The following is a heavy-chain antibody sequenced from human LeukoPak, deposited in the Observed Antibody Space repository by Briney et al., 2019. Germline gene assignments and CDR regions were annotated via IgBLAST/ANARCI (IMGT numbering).Heavy chain of an antibody. V-gene: IGHV3-30*03. J-gene: IGHJ6*02. CDR3: ARDRKYQLLLSFGMDV. CDR2: ISYDGSNK. Sequence: GGSLRLSCAASGFTFSSYGMHWVRQAPGKGLEWVAVISYDGSNKYYADSVKGRFTISRDNSKNTLYLQMNSLRAEDTAVYYCARDRKYQLLLSFGMDVWGQGTTVTVSS. CDR1: GFTFSSYG. D-gene: IGHD2-2*01.